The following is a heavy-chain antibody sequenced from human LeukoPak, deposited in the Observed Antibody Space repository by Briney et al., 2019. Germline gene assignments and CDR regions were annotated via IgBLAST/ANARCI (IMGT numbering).Heavy chain of an antibody. J-gene: IGHJ5*02. CDR1: GYTFTSYD. Sequence: ASVKVSCKASGYTFTSYDINWVRQATGQGLEWMGWMNPNSGNTGHAQKFQGRVTMTRNTSISTAYMELSSLRSEDTAVYYCARGGLEYYYDSSAGAWGQGTLVTVSS. CDR3: ARGGLEYYYDSSAGA. V-gene: IGHV1-8*01. CDR2: MNPNSGNT. D-gene: IGHD3-22*01.